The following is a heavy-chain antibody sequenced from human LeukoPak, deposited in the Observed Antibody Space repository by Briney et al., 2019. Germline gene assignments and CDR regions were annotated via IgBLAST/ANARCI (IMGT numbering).Heavy chain of an antibody. CDR3: TRSEYGILTGYYYYYYYYYMDV. J-gene: IGHJ6*03. CDR1: GFTFGDYA. V-gene: IGHV3-49*04. Sequence: GGSLRLSCTASGFTFGDYAMSWVRQAPGKGLEWVGFIRSKAYGGTTEYAASVKGRFTISRDDSKSIAYLQMNSLKTEDTAVYYCTRSEYGILTGYYYYYYYYYMDVWGKGTTVTISS. CDR2: IRSKAYGGTT. D-gene: IGHD3-9*01.